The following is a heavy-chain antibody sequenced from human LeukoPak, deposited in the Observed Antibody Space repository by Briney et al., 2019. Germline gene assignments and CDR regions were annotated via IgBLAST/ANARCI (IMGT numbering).Heavy chain of an antibody. CDR3: ARGHHDY. CDR2: ISVDNGNT. CDR1: GYTFTSYG. J-gene: IGHJ4*02. Sequence: GASVKVSCKASGYTFTSYGISWVRQAPGQGLEWMGWISVDNGNTDYVQKLQGRVTVTRDTSTSTAYMELRSLRFDDTAVYYCARGHHDYWGQGTLVTVSS. V-gene: IGHV1-18*01.